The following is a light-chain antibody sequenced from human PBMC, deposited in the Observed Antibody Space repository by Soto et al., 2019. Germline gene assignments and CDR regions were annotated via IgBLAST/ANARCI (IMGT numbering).Light chain of an antibody. CDR3: SSSSGRSYIVL. Sequence: QSALTQPASVSGSPGQSIAISCTGTASDVGGYGNLSWYQQHPGRAPKLIIYDVNYRPSGVSDRFSASKSGNTASLTISGLQSEDEADYYRSSSSGRSYIVLFGGGTKLTVL. CDR1: ASDVGGYGN. V-gene: IGLV2-14*03. J-gene: IGLJ2*01. CDR2: DVN.